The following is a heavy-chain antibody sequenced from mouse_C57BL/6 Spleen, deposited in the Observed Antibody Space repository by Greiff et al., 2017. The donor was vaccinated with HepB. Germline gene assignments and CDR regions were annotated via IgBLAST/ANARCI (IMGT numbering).Heavy chain of an antibody. Sequence: EVQLQQSGPELVKPGASVKISCKASGYTFTDYYMNWVKQSHGKSLEWIGDINPNNGGTSYNQKFKGKATLTVDKSSSTAYMELRSLTSEDSAVYYCARYYEYDPWFAYWGQGTLVTVSA. V-gene: IGHV1-26*01. CDR3: ARYYEYDPWFAY. CDR2: INPNNGGT. D-gene: IGHD2-4*01. CDR1: GYTFTDYY. J-gene: IGHJ3*01.